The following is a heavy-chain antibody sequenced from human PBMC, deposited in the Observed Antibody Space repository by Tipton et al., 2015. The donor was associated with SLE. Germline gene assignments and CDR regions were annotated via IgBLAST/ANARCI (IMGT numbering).Heavy chain of an antibody. CDR1: GGSIISHS. J-gene: IGHJ4*02. CDR2: VYYSGST. CDR3: ARSYSSSRWGFDY. V-gene: IGHV4-59*11. D-gene: IGHD6-6*01. Sequence: TLSLTCTVSGGSIISHSWSWIRQPPGKGLEWIGYVYYSGSTNYNPSLKSRVTISVDTSKNQFSLKLSSVTAADTAVYYCARSYSSSRWGFDYWGQGTLVTVSS.